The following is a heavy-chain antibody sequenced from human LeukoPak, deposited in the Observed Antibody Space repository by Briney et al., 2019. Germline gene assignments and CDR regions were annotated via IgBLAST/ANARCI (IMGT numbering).Heavy chain of an antibody. J-gene: IGHJ4*02. CDR3: ARASLYSGRPSNYFDY. D-gene: IGHD1-26*01. CDR1: GYTFTGYY. Sequence: ASVKVSCMASGYTFTGYYMHWVRQAPGQGLEWMGWINPNSGGTNYAQKFQGRVTMTRDTSISTAYMELSRLRSDDTAVYYCARASLYSGRPSNYFDYWGQGTLVTVSS. V-gene: IGHV1-2*02. CDR2: INPNSGGT.